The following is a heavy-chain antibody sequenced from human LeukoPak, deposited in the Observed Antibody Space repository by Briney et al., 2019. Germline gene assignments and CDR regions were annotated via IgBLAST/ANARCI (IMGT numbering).Heavy chain of an antibody. CDR2: IYYSGST. CDR1: GGSISSYY. J-gene: IGHJ6*02. CDR3: AGSGYRYYYGMDV. D-gene: IGHD3-22*01. V-gene: IGHV4-59*01. Sequence: SETLSLTCTVSGGSISSYYWSWIRQPPGKGLEWIGYIYYSGSTNYNPSLKSRVTISVDTSKNQFSLKLSSVTAADTAVYYCAGSGYRYYYGMDVWGQRTTVTVSS.